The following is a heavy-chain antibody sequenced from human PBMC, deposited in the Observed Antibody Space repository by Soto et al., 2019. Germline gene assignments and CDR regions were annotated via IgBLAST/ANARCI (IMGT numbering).Heavy chain of an antibody. CDR3: ARHSRPLTGYYRVGDY. CDR2: IYYSGST. V-gene: IGHV4-39*01. CDR1: GGSISSSSYY. D-gene: IGHD3-9*01. J-gene: IGHJ4*02. Sequence: QLQLQESGPGLVKPSETLSLTCTVSGGSISSSSYYWGWIRQPPGKGLEWIGSIYYSGSTYYNPSLKSRVTISVDTSKNQFSLKLSSVTAADTAVYYCARHSRPLTGYYRVGDYWGQGTLVTVSS.